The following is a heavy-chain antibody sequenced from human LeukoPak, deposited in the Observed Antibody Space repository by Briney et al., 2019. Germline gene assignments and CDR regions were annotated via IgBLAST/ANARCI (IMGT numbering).Heavy chain of an antibody. J-gene: IGHJ4*02. Sequence: SETLSLTCSVSGGSISSYYWSWSRQPPGKGLEWIGYIYYSGSTNYNPSLKSRVTISVDTSKNQFSLKLSSVTAADTAVYYCARGARPLDYWGQGTLVTVSS. V-gene: IGHV4-59*01. CDR3: ARGARPLDY. CDR1: GGSISSYY. CDR2: IYYSGST.